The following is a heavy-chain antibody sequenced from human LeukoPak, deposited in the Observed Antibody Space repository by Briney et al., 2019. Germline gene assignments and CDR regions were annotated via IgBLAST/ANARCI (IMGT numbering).Heavy chain of an antibody. Sequence: PSETLSLTCTVSGGSISSYYWSWIRQPAGKGLEWIGRIYTSGSTNYNPSLNSRVTMSVDTSKNQFSLKLSSVTAADTAVYYCARQAIGFGEFHFDYWGQGTLVTVSS. D-gene: IGHD3-10*01. J-gene: IGHJ4*02. V-gene: IGHV4-4*07. CDR3: ARQAIGFGEFHFDY. CDR2: IYTSGST. CDR1: GGSISSYY.